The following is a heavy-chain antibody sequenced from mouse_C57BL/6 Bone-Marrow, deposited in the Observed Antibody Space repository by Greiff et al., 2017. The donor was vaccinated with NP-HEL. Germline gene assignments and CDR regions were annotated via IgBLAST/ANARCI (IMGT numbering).Heavy chain of an antibody. CDR1: GYTFTSYW. D-gene: IGHD1-1*01. J-gene: IGHJ1*03. CDR3: ARSIQYYDSSYWYFDV. Sequence: VQLQQPGAELVRPGTSVKLSCKASGYTFTSYWMHWVKQRPGQGLEWIGVIDPSDSYTNYNQKFKGKATLTVDTSSSTAYMQLSSLTSEDSAVYYCARSIQYYDSSYWYFDVGGTGTTLTLS. CDR2: IDPSDSYT. V-gene: IGHV1-59*01.